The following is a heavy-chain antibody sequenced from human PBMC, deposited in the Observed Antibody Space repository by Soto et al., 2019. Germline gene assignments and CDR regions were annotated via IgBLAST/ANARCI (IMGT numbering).Heavy chain of an antibody. CDR2: ISYDGSSK. D-gene: IGHD2-2*01. V-gene: IGHV3-30-3*01. CDR1: GFTFSDFS. J-gene: IGHJ4*02. Sequence: QVQLVESGGGVVEPGGSLRLYCAASGFTFSDFSVHWVRQPPGKGLEWVAVISYDGSSKYYADSVRGRFTISRDNSNNTLVLQMNSLRPEDTAVYHCARGGWRDDCSGTSRRAFDYWGQGTLVAVSS. CDR3: ARGGWRDDCSGTSRRAFDY.